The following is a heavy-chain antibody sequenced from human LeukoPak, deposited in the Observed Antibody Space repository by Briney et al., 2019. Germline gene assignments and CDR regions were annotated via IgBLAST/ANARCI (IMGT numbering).Heavy chain of an antibody. CDR3: ARKQGTGSDP. CDR2: IYYTGST. CDR1: GDSISNYY. D-gene: IGHD2-8*02. J-gene: IGHJ5*02. V-gene: IGHV4-59*12. Sequence: PSETLSLTCTVSGDSISNYYWTWIRQPPGKGLEWIGYIYYTGSTNYNPSLKSRVTISVDKSKNQFSLKLSSVTAADTAVYYCARKQGTGSDPWGQGTLVTVSS.